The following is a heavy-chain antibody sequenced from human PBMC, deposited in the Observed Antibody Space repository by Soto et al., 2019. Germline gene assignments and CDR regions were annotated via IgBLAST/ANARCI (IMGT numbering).Heavy chain of an antibody. Sequence: PGGSLRLSCAASGFTFSSYSMNWVRQAPGKGLEWVSSISSSSSYIYYADSVKGRFTISRDNAKNSLYLQMNSLRAEDTAVYYCARDNKRITIFGGPIMDAFDIWGQGTMVTVSS. D-gene: IGHD3-3*01. J-gene: IGHJ3*02. CDR1: GFTFSSYS. CDR2: ISSSSSYI. V-gene: IGHV3-21*01. CDR3: ARDNKRITIFGGPIMDAFDI.